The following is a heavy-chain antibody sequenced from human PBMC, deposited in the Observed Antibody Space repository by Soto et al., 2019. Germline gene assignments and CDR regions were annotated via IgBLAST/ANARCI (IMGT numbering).Heavy chain of an antibody. CDR2: IYHRGGT. D-gene: IGHD2-8*01. V-gene: IGHV4-31*02. CDR3: ARAPGRMMNALRYYYGLDV. J-gene: IGHJ6*02. Sequence: QVQLQESGPGLVKPSETLSFTCNVSGGSISSGGYYWSWIRQLPGKGLEWFGYIYHRGGTYYNPALKRRITISVDTSKNQFSLKMTSVTAADTAVYFCARAPGRMMNALRYYYGLDVWGQGTTVTVSS. CDR1: GGSISSGGYY.